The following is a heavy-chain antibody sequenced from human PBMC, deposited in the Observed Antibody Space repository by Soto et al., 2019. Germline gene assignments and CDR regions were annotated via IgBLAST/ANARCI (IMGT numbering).Heavy chain of an antibody. J-gene: IGHJ4*02. CDR2: ISTTGST. CDR3: ARHGGDVVVVRG. CDR1: GGSISSGYYY. D-gene: IGHD2-21*01. Sequence: SETLSLTCTVSGGSISSGYYYWSWLRQPPGKGLEWLGYISTTGSTNYNPSLKSRLTISIDTSKNQFSLNLSSVTAADTAMYFCARHGGDVVVVRGWGQGTQVTVSS. V-gene: IGHV4-61*01.